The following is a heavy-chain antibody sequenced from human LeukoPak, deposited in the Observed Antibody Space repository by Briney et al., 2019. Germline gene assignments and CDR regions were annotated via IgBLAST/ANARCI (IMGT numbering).Heavy chain of an antibody. V-gene: IGHV3-66*01. D-gene: IGHD4-17*01. CDR2: IYSGGST. CDR1: GITVRSNY. J-gene: IGHJ5*02. Sequence: GGSLRLSCAVSGITVRSNYMSWVRQAPGKGLEWVSIIYSGGSTYYADSMKGRFTISRDNSKNTLFLQMNSLRVEDTAVYYCARALGGDYDAWGQGTLVTVSS. CDR3: ARALGGDYDA.